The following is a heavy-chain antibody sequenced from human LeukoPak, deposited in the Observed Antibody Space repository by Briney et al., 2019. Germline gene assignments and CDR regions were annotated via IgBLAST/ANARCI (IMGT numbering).Heavy chain of an antibody. J-gene: IGHJ3*02. CDR2: INYSGST. CDR3: ASNWNEAMFGAFDI. D-gene: IGHD1-20*01. CDR1: GGSFSGYY. Sequence: PSGTLSLTCAVYGGSFSGYYWSRIRQPPGKGLEWIGEINYSGSTNYTPSLKSRVTISVDTSKNQFSLKLSSVSAADTAVYYCASNWNEAMFGAFDIWGQGTMVTVSS. V-gene: IGHV4-34*01.